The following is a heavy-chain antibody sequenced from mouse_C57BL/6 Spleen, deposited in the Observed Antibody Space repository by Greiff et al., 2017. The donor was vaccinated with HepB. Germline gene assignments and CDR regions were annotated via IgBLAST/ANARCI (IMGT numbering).Heavy chain of an antibody. D-gene: IGHD2-5*01. Sequence: QVQLQQPGAELVRPGTSVKLSCKASGYTFTSYWMHWVKQRPGQGLEWIGVIDPSDSYTNYNQKFKGKATLTVDTSSSTADMQLTSLTSEDSAVYYCARRSNYGYAMDYWGQGTSVTVSS. CDR2: IDPSDSYT. J-gene: IGHJ4*01. CDR3: ARRSNYGYAMDY. V-gene: IGHV1-59*01. CDR1: GYTFTSYW.